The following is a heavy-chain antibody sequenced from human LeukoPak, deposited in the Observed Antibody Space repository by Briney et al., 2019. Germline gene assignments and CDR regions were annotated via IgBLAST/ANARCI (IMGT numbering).Heavy chain of an antibody. CDR3: AKVATWTHFDY. Sequence: SETLSLTCTVSGGSISSHYWIWIRQTPGRGLEWIGQIYYSGITNYNPSLKSRVALSVDTSKNQFSLKLTSVTAADTAVYYCAKVATWTHFDYWGQGILVTVSS. CDR2: IYYSGIT. V-gene: IGHV4-59*11. CDR1: GGSISSHY. J-gene: IGHJ4*02. D-gene: IGHD3/OR15-3a*01.